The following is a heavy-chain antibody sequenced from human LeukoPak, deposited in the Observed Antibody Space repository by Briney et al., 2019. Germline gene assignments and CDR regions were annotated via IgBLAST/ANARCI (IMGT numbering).Heavy chain of an antibody. CDR3: ARAFGPYYFDY. Sequence: GGSLRLSRAASGFTVSTTYMNWVRQAPGKGLEWVSLIYRGGTTYYADSVKGRFTISRDNSKNTLDLQMNSLRAEDTAFYYCARAFGPYYFDYWGQGALVTVSS. CDR2: IYRGGTT. D-gene: IGHD3-10*01. V-gene: IGHV3-66*01. J-gene: IGHJ4*02. CDR1: GFTVSTTY.